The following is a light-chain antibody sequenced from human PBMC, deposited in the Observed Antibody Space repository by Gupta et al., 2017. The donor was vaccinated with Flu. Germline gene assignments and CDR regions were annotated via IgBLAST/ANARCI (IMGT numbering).Light chain of an antibody. CDR3: QQSDGTPFT. J-gene: IGKJ2*01. CDR1: QSVLYSSNNKNY. V-gene: IGKV4-1*01. CDR2: WAY. Sequence: ILMTQSPDSLALSLGERATINCKSSQSVLYSSNNKNYLAWYQQKPGQPPKVLIYWAYTREYGPPDRFSGSGSATDFTLTISMRHAEDVTVYCFQQSDGTPFTFGEGTKLEIK.